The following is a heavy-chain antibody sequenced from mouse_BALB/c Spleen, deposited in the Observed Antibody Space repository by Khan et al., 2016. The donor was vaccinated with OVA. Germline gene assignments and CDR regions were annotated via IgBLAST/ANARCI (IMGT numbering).Heavy chain of an antibody. CDR1: GFTFTDYY. Sequence: EVELVESGGGFMQPGGSLKLSCATSGFTFTDYYMYWVRQTPEKRLEWVAHISNRGTTTYYSDTLRGRFTISSDTAKNTLYLQMSRLKSEDTAIYYCAREGDDGGLAYWGQGTLVTVSA. D-gene: IGHD2-3*01. CDR2: ISNRGTTT. J-gene: IGHJ3*01. CDR3: AREGDDGGLAY. V-gene: IGHV5-12*02.